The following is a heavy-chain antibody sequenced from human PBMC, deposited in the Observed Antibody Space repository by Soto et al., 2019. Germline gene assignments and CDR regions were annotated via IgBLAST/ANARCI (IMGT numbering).Heavy chain of an antibody. CDR1: GFTFSSYG. CDR3: AKDAKYYYDSSGYFDY. CDR2: ISNDGSNK. J-gene: IGHJ4*02. D-gene: IGHD3-22*01. Sequence: GGSLRLSCAASGFTFSSYGMHWVRQAPGKGLEWVAVISNDGSNKYYADSVKGRFTISRDNSKNTLYLQMNSLRAEDTAVYYCAKDAKYYYDSSGYFDYWGQGTLVTVSS. V-gene: IGHV3-30*18.